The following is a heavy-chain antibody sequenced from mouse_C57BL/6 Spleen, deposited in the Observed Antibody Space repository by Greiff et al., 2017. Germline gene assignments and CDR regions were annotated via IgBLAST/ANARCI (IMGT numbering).Heavy chain of an antibody. D-gene: IGHD2-5*01. CDR1: GFTFSSYT. CDR2: ISGGGGNT. Sequence: DVKLVESGGGLVKPGGSLKLSCAASGFTFSSYTMSWVRQTPEKRLEWVATISGGGGNTYYPDSVKGRFTISRDNAKNTLYLQMSSLRSEDTALYYCARRGYSNYFDYWGQGTTLTVSS. J-gene: IGHJ2*01. CDR3: ARRGYSNYFDY. V-gene: IGHV5-9*01.